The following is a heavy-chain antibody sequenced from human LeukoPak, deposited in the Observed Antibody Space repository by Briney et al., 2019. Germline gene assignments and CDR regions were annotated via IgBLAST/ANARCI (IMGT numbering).Heavy chain of an antibody. D-gene: IGHD5-18*01. J-gene: IGHJ4*02. V-gene: IGHV3-74*01. CDR2: INSDGSST. CDR3: AREVERGYSYGFDY. CDR1: GFTFSSYW. Sequence: PGGSLRLSCAASGFTFSSYWMHWVRQAPGKGLVWVTRINSDGSSTNYADSVKGRFTISRDNAKNTLYPQMNSLRAEDTAVYYCAREVERGYSYGFDYWSQGTLVTVSS.